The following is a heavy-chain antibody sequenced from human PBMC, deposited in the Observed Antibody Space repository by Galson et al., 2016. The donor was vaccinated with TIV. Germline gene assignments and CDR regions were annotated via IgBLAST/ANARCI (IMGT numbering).Heavy chain of an antibody. D-gene: IGHD3-3*01. CDR1: GGSISIYY. J-gene: IGHJ4*02. CDR3: VRGAWSGYYSH. V-gene: IGHV4-59*01. CDR2: IYYSGST. Sequence: TLSLTCTVSGGSISIYYWSWIRQPPGKGLEWIGYIYYSGSTNYNPSLETRVTISVDTSKNQFSLSLDSVTAADTAVYYCVRGAWSGYYSHWGQGTLVTVSS.